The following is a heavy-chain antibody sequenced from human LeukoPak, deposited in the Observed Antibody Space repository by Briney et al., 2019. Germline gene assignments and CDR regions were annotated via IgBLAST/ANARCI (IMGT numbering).Heavy chain of an antibody. V-gene: IGHV1-24*01. CDR3: ATELYGSGSRPVAFDI. J-gene: IGHJ3*02. D-gene: IGHD3-10*01. CDR1: GYTLTELS. Sequence: GASVTVSCKVSGYTLTELSMHWVRQAPGKGLEWMGGFDPEDGETIYAQKFQGRVTMTEDTSTDTAYMELSSLRSEDTAVYYCATELYGSGSRPVAFDIWGQGTMVTVSS. CDR2: FDPEDGET.